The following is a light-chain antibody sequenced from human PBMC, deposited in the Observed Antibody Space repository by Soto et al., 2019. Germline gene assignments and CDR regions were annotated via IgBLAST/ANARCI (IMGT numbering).Light chain of an antibody. CDR2: GAT. J-gene: IGKJ3*01. V-gene: IGKV3-20*01. CDR1: QSVSSNY. Sequence: EIVLTQSPGTLSVSPGERATLSCRASQSVSSNYLAWYQQKPGQAPRLLIYGATNSATGIPDRLSGSGSGTVFTLNLRRREPDDLAVYYCQQYGNAPPGLTFGPGTKVDIK. CDR3: QQYGNAPPGLT.